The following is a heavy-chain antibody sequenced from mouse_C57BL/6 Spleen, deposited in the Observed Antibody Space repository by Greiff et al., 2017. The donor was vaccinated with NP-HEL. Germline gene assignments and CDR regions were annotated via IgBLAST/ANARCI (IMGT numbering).Heavy chain of an antibody. CDR3: ARYGSLWYFDV. V-gene: IGHV5-17*01. D-gene: IGHD1-1*01. J-gene: IGHJ1*03. CDR1: GFTFSDYG. CDR2: ISSGSSTI. Sequence: EVQRVESGGGLVKPGGSLKLSCAASGFTFSDYGMHWVRQAPEKGLEWVAYISSGSSTIYYADTVKGRFTISRDNAKNTLFLQMTSLRSEDTAMYYCARYGSLWYFDVWGTGTTVTVSS.